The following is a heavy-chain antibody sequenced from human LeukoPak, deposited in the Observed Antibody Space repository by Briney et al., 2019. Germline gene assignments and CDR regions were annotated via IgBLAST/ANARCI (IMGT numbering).Heavy chain of an antibody. D-gene: IGHD2-8*01. CDR1: GFTFSSYG. V-gene: IGHV3-33*01. J-gene: IGHJ4*02. CDR2: IWYDGSNK. Sequence: GGYLRLYCAASGFTFSSYGMHWVRQAPGKGLEWVAVIWYDGSNKYYADSVKGRFTISRDNSKNTLYLQMNSLRAEDTAVYYCARDRYLYFRAVGTPVGYWGQGTLVTVSS. CDR3: ARDRYLYFRAVGTPVGY.